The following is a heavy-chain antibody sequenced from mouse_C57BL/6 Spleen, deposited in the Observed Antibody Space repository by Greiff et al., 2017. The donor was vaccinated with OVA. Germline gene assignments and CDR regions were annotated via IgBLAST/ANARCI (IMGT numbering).Heavy chain of an antibody. D-gene: IGHD1-1*01. CDR3: AKFITTVVGGYFDV. CDR1: GYAFSSSW. V-gene: IGHV1-82*01. CDR2: IYPGDGDT. J-gene: IGHJ1*03. Sequence: QVQLQQPGPELVKPGASVKISCKASGYAFSSSWMNWVKQRPGKGLEWIGRIYPGDGDTNYNGKFKGKATLTADKSSSTAYMQLSSLTSEDSAVYFCAKFITTVVGGYFDVWGTGTTVTVSS.